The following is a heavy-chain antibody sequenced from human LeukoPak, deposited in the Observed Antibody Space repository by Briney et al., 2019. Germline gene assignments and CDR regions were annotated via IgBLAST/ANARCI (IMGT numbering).Heavy chain of an antibody. V-gene: IGHV3-30-3*01. Sequence: PGGSLKLSCGASGFTFSSHAIHWVRQAPGKGLEWVTFVSYDGNYKYYVDSVKGRFTISRDNSKNTVYLQMNSLRGEDTAVYYCARGQLPRPDLYSSGFDYWGAGTLVTVSS. CDR1: GFTFSSHA. J-gene: IGHJ4*02. CDR3: ARGQLPRPDLYSSGFDY. D-gene: IGHD6-19*01. CDR2: VSYDGNYK.